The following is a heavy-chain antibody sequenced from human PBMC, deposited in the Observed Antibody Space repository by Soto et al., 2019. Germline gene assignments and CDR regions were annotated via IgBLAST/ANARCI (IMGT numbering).Heavy chain of an antibody. D-gene: IGHD1-26*01. CDR1: GFTFSSCV. Sequence: GGSLRLSCAASGFTFSSCVMSWVRQAPGKGLEWVSSTVGSGDNTYYADSVKGRFTISRDNSKNTLYLQMNSLRAEDTAVYYCARQDFGIGRGSFDYWGQGTLVTVSS. J-gene: IGHJ4*02. CDR2: TVGSGDNT. CDR3: ARQDFGIGRGSFDY. V-gene: IGHV3-23*01.